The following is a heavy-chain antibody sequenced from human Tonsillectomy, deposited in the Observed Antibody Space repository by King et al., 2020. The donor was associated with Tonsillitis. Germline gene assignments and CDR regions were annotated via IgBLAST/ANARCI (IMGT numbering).Heavy chain of an antibody. CDR2: ISSSSSTI. CDR3: ASMDFWSGYYTDLEY. V-gene: IGHV3-48*02. D-gene: IGHD3-3*01. CDR1: GFTFSSYS. Sequence: VQLVESGGGLVQPGGSLRLSCAASGFTFSSYSMNWVRQAPGKGLEWVSYISSSSSTIYYADSVKGRFTISRDNAKNSLYLQMNSLRDEDTAVYYCASMDFWSGYYTDLEYWGQGTLVTVSS. J-gene: IGHJ4*02.